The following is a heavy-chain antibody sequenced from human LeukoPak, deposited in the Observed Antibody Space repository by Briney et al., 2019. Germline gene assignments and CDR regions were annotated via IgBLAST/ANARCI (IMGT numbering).Heavy chain of an antibody. CDR3: ARDRRQQLDDAFDI. D-gene: IGHD6-13*01. J-gene: IGHJ3*02. V-gene: IGHV3-23*01. CDR2: IDYDGGSG. Sequence: GGSLRLFCTVSGFTLSSYEMSWIRQAPGKGLERVSSIDYDGGSGHYADSVKGRFTISRDNSNNTLFLHLNSLRGEDTAVYYSARDRRQQLDDAFDIWGQGTMVTVSS. CDR1: GFTLSSYE.